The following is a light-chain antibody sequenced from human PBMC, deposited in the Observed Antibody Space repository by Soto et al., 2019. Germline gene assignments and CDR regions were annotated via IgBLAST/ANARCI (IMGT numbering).Light chain of an antibody. Sequence: QSALTQPASVSGSPGQSITISCTGASSDVGAYKYVSWYQQHPGKAPKLMIYDVSHRPSGVSNRFSGSKSGNTASLTISGLKAEDEAGYYCSSYTTTSTLEFGGGTQLTVL. CDR1: SSDVGAYKY. J-gene: IGLJ2*01. V-gene: IGLV2-14*01. CDR3: SSYTTTSTLE. CDR2: DVS.